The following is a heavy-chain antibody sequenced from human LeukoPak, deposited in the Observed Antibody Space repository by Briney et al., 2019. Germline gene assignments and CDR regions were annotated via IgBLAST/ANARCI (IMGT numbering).Heavy chain of an antibody. D-gene: IGHD3-16*01. CDR2: INPNSGGT. V-gene: IGHV1-2*04. CDR3: ARDSYYDYVWGSLNRNYYYGMDV. Sequence: ASVKVSCKASGYTFTGYYMHWVRQAPGQGLEWMGWINPNSGGTNYAQKFQGWVTMTRDTSISTAYMELSRLRSDDTAVYYCARDSYYDYVWGSLNRNYYYGMDVWGQGTTVIVSS. J-gene: IGHJ6*02. CDR1: GYTFTGYY.